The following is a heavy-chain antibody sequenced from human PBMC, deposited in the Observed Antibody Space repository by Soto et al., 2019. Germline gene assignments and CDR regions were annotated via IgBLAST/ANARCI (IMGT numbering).Heavy chain of an antibody. J-gene: IGHJ4*02. D-gene: IGHD2-8*01. CDR3: AKDVPPYRGFCSNGVCPLFDY. Sequence: PGGSLRLSCAASGFTFSSYAMSWVRQTPEKGLDWVSTISDNGGATHYADSVKGRFTIARDNSKNTLYLQMNSLRAEDTAVYYCAKDVPPYRGFCSNGVCPLFDYWGQGTLVTVSS. CDR2: ISDNGGAT. V-gene: IGHV3-23*01. CDR1: GFTFSSYA.